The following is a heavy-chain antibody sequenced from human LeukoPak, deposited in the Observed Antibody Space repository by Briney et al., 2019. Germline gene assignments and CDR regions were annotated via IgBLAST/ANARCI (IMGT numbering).Heavy chain of an antibody. V-gene: IGHV3-9*01. CDR3: AKDSPHYYYDSSGYPGDY. CDR1: GFTFDDYA. Sequence: GGSLRLSCAASGFTFDDYAMYWVRQAPGKGLEWVSGISWNSVGIGYADSVRGRFTISRDNARNSLYLQMNSLRAEDTAVYYCAKDSPHYYYDSSGYPGDYWGQGTLVTVSS. CDR2: ISWNSVGI. D-gene: IGHD3-22*01. J-gene: IGHJ4*02.